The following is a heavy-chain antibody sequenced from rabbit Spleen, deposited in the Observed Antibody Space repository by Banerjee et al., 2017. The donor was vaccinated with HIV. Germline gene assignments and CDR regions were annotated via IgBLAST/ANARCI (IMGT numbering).Heavy chain of an antibody. D-gene: IGHD1-1*01. J-gene: IGHJ4*01. CDR3: ARDLDGVICWKIVL. CDR2: INVVTGKA. Sequence: QEQLVESGGGLVRPEGSLKLTCKDSGFSFSSKAVMCWLRQAPGKGREWIACINVVTGKAFSPSCSTGLFTFSQTSTTTDPLQLTSLTAADTATYFCARDLDGVICWKIVLWVPGTRGTVS. CDR1: GFSFSSKAV. V-gene: IGHV1S45*01.